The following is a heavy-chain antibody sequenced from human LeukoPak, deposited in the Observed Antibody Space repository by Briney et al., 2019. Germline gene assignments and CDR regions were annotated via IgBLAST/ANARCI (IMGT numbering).Heavy chain of an antibody. CDR1: GHTFTGYY. J-gene: IGHJ5*02. V-gene: IGHV1-18*04. CDR3: ARDGFSSNWFDP. Sequence: ASVKVSCKASGHTFTGYYMHWVRQAPGQGLEWMGWISAYNGNTNYAQKLQGRVTMTTDTSTSTAYMELRSLRSDDTAVYYCARDGFSSNWFDPWGQGTLVTVSS. CDR2: ISAYNGNT. D-gene: IGHD3-3*01.